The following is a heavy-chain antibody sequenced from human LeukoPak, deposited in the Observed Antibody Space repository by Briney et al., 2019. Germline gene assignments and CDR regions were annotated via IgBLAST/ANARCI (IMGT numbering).Heavy chain of an antibody. CDR2: INPNSGGT. J-gene: IGHJ4*02. CDR1: GYTFTGYY. V-gene: IGHV1-2*06. Sequence: GASVKVSCKASGYTFTGYYMHWVRQAPGQGLEWMGRINPNSGGTNYAQKFQGRVTITTDESTSTAYMELSSLRSEDTAVYYCAIGRLYGKNFDYWGQGTLVTVSS. CDR3: AIGRLYGKNFDY. D-gene: IGHD4-17*01.